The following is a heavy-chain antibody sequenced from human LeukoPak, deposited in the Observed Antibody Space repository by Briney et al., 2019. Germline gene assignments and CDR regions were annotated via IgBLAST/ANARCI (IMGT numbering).Heavy chain of an antibody. CDR2: INSDGSNA. D-gene: IGHD1-14*01. V-gene: IGHV3-74*01. Sequence: GGSLRLSCAASGFTFDTYWMHWVRQAPGKGLVWVSRINSDGSNANYADSVRGRFIISRDNAKKTLYLQMNSLRGDDTAVYYCARRGASTGGLDWGQGTLATVSS. CDR1: GFTFDTYW. J-gene: IGHJ4*02. CDR3: ARRGASTGGLD.